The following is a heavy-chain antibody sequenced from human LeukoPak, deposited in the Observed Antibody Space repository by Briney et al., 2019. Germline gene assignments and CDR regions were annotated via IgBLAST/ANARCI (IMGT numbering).Heavy chain of an antibody. CDR3: ARVARQLTGY. CDR1: GFTFKSYT. D-gene: IGHD3-9*01. J-gene: IGHJ4*02. CDR2: IDSSSGYI. V-gene: IGHV3-21*01. Sequence: NTGGSLRLSCAASGFTFKSYTMNWVRQAPGKGLEWVSSIDSSSGYIYYADSVKGRFTTSRDNAKNSLYLQMNSLRVEDTAIYYCARVARQLTGYWGQGTLVTVSS.